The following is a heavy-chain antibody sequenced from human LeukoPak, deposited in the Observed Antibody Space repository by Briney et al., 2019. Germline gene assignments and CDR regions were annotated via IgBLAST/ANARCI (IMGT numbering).Heavy chain of an antibody. CDR3: AKWGDYDVLTGYYVSNY. J-gene: IGHJ4*02. CDR2: ITGSGSGI. Sequence: GASLRLSCAASGFTFSNYAMSWVRQAPGKGLEWVSAITGSGSGIYYADSMKSRFTISRDNSKNTLYLQINSLRAEDTAVYYCAKWGDYDVLTGYYVSNYWGQGTLVTVSS. V-gene: IGHV3-23*01. CDR1: GFTFSNYA. D-gene: IGHD3-9*01.